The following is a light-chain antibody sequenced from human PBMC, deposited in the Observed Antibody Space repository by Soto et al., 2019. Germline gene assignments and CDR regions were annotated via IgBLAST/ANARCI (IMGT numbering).Light chain of an antibody. CDR1: SSDVGGYNY. CDR3: SSYAASNNFYFV. Sequence: QSALTQPPSASGSPVQSVTISCTGTSSDVGGYNYVSWYQQYPGRAPKLMIYEVTKRPSGVPDRFSGSKSGNTASLTVSGLQAEDDADYYCSSYAASNNFYFVFGGGTKVTVL. CDR2: EVT. V-gene: IGLV2-8*01. J-gene: IGLJ3*02.